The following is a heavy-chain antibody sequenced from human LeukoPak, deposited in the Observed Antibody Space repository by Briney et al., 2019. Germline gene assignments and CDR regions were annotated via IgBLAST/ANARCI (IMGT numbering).Heavy chain of an antibody. CDR1: GLTFNIYA. Sequence: GGSLRLFCAASGLTFNIYAMIWLRQAPGKGLEWVSTFSGTSSTSYADAVKGRVTISRDNSKNTLYLQLNSLRAEDTAVYYCAKLKQWQPQRYFFEYWGQGALVTVAS. CDR2: FSGTSST. CDR3: AKLKQWQPQRYFFEY. V-gene: IGHV3-23*01. J-gene: IGHJ4*02. D-gene: IGHD6-19*01.